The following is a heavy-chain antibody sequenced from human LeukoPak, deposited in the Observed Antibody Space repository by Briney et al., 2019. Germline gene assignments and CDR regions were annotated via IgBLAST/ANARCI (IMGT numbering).Heavy chain of an antibody. CDR1: GGSFSAYY. Sequence: SETLSLTCAVYGGSFSAYYWSWIGQSPGKGLEWVGEINHGGRSNYNPSLKSRVTISVDTSKNQFPLTLSSVTAADTAVYYGARGPLLDYDGGGYYYFDYWGQGTLVTVSS. CDR3: ARGPLLDYDGGGYYYFDY. D-gene: IGHD3-22*01. J-gene: IGHJ4*02. V-gene: IGHV4-34*01. CDR2: INHGGRS.